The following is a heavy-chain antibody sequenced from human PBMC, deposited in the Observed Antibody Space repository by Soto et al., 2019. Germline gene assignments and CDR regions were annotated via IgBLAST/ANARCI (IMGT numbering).Heavy chain of an antibody. J-gene: IGHJ6*02. V-gene: IGHV1-69*13. CDR3: ASTLPDDHYYYGMDV. CDR1: GGTFSSYA. Sequence: SVKVSCKASGGTFSSYAISWVRQAPGQGLEWMGGIIPIFGTANYAQKFQGRVTITADESTSTAYMELSSLRSEDTAVYYCASTLPDDHYYYGMDVWGQGTTVTVSS. CDR2: IIPIFGTA. D-gene: IGHD1-26*01.